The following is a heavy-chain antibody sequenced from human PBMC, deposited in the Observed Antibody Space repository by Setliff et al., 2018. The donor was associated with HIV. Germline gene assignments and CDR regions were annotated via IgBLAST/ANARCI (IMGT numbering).Heavy chain of an antibody. CDR1: GGTFSSYA. CDR3: ASGGNVGSGYDAVYYFDY. CDR2: IIPILGIA. D-gene: IGHD3-3*01. V-gene: IGHV1-69*10. Sequence: SVKVSCKASGGTFSSYAISWVRQAPGQGLEWMGGIIPILGIANYAQKFQGRVTITADKSTSTLYVDLSSLRSEDTAVYYCASGGNVGSGYDAVYYFDYWGQGTLVTVSS. J-gene: IGHJ4*02.